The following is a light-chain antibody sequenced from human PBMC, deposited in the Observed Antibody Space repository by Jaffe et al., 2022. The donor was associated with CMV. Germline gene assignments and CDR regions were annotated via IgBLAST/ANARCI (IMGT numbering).Light chain of an antibody. V-gene: IGKV3-15*01. J-gene: IGKJ1*01. CDR1: HSVSSN. CDR2: GAS. Sequence: EIVMTQSPASLSVSPGERATLSCRASHSVSSNLAWYQQKPGQAPRLLIYGASTRATGIPARFSGSGSGTEFTLTVSNVQSEDFAVYYCQQYDNWPPWTFGQGTKVEIK. CDR3: QQYDNWPPWT.